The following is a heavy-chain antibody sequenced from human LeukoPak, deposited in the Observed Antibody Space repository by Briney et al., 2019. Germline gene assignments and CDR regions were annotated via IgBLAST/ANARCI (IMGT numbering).Heavy chain of an antibody. D-gene: IGHD6-19*01. CDR3: ARGRIAVRSRPIDY. Sequence: PSETLSLTCAVYGGSFSGYYWSWIRQPPGKGLEWIGEINHSGSTNYNPSLKSRVTIPVDTSKNQFSLKLSSVTAADTAVYYCARGRIAVRSRPIDYWGQGTLVTVSS. CDR1: GGSFSGYY. J-gene: IGHJ4*02. CDR2: INHSGST. V-gene: IGHV4-34*01.